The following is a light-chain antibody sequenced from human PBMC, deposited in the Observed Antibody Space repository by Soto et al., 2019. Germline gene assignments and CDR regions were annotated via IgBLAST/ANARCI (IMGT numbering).Light chain of an antibody. CDR1: QAIRTD. CDR3: QQYNTYST. J-gene: IGKJ5*01. Sequence: AIQVTQSPSSLSASVGDRVTITCRASQAIRTDLGWYQQKPGKAPNPLIYDASSLKSGVPARFSGSGSGTEFTLTISSLQPDDFATYYCQQYNTYSTFGQGTRLEIK. CDR2: DAS. V-gene: IGKV1-13*02.